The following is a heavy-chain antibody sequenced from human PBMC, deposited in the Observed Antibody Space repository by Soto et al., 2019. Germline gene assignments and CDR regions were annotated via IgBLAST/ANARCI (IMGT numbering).Heavy chain of an antibody. D-gene: IGHD6-19*01. CDR3: VSPDSTLYSSGWYYFDY. V-gene: IGHV4-39*01. J-gene: IGHJ4*02. CDR2: IYYSGST. Sequence: SETLSLTCTVSGGSISSSSYYWGWIRQPPGKGLEWIGSIYYSGSTYYNPSLKSRVTISVDTSKNQFSLKLSSVTAADTAVYYCVSPDSTLYSSGWYYFDYWGQGTLVTVSS. CDR1: GGSISSSSYY.